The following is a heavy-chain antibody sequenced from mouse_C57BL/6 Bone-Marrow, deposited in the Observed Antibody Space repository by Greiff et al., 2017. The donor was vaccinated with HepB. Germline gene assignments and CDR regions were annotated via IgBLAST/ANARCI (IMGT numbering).Heavy chain of an antibody. CDR3: ARFGYDAYAMDY. Sequence: QVQLQQSGAELVRPGSSVKLSCKASGYTFTSYWMHWVKQRPIQGLEWIGNIYPADSETHYNQKFKVKATLTVDKSSSTAYMQLSSLTSEDSAVYDCARFGYDAYAMDYWGQGTSVTVSS. CDR2: IYPADSET. V-gene: IGHV1-52*01. CDR1: GYTFTSYW. J-gene: IGHJ4*01. D-gene: IGHD2-2*01.